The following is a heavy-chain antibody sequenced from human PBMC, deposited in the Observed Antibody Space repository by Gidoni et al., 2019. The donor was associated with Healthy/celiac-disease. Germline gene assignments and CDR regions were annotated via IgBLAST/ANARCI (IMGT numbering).Heavy chain of an antibody. CDR3: AAIPGIAVVSHGSFDY. J-gene: IGHJ4*02. V-gene: IGHV3-23*01. D-gene: IGHD6-19*01. CDR1: GFTFSSYA. CDR2: ISGSGGST. Sequence: EVQLLESGGGLVQPGGSLRLSCAASGFTFSSYAMSWVRQAPGKGLEWVSAISGSGGSTYYADSVKGRFTISRDNSKNTLYLQMNSLRAEDTAVYYCAAIPGIAVVSHGSFDYWGQGTLVTVSS.